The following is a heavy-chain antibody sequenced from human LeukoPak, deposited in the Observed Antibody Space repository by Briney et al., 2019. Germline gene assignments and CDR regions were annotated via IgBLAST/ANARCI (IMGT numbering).Heavy chain of an antibody. CDR3: ARAAGYCSSTSCYIFDY. CDR1: GYTFTSYG. V-gene: IGHV1-18*01. Sequence: DSVKVSCKASGYTFTSYGISWVRQAPGQGLEWMGWISAYNGNTNYAQKLQGRVTMTTDTSTSTAYMELRSLRSDDTAVYYCARAAGYCSSTSCYIFDYWGQGTLVTVSS. J-gene: IGHJ4*02. CDR2: ISAYNGNT. D-gene: IGHD2-2*02.